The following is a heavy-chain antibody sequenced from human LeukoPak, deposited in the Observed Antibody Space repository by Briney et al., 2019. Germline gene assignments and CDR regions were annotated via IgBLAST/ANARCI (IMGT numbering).Heavy chain of an antibody. Sequence: GESLKISCKGSGYSFTSYWIGWVRQMPGNGLEWRGYMYPGDSDTSYSPCFQGQVTISADKSISTAYLQWSSLEASDTAMYYCVRLFPKYYYYGMDVWGQGTTVTVSS. CDR2: MYPGDSDT. J-gene: IGHJ6*02. CDR3: VRLFPKYYYYGMDV. V-gene: IGHV5-51*01. D-gene: IGHD2-21*01. CDR1: GYSFTSYW.